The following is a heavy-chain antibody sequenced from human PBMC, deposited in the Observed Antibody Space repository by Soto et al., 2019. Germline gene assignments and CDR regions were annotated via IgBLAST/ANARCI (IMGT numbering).Heavy chain of an antibody. CDR1: GDTFTFYS. Sequence: QVQLVQSGAEVKRPGSSVNVSCKASGDTFTFYSINWVRQAPGLGLEWMGRINPILSMSNYAQRFQGRVTMTADKSTSTAYMELSSLRSEDTAIYYCASSYGSGYRAFDYWGQGDLFTGSS. V-gene: IGHV1-69*02. CDR2: INPILSMS. CDR3: ASSYGSGYRAFDY. D-gene: IGHD3-10*01. J-gene: IGHJ4*02.